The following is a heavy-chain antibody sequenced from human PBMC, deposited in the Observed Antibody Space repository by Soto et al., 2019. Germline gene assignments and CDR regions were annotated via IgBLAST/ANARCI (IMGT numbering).Heavy chain of an antibody. V-gene: IGHV3-21*01. CDR3: ARVNTAARIYYYYGMGV. Sequence: GGSLRLSCAASGFTFSSYSMNWVRQAPGKGLEWVSSISSSSSYIYYADSVKGRFTISRDNAKNSLYLQMNSLRAEDTAVYYCARVNTAARIYYYYGMGVWGQGTTVTVSS. D-gene: IGHD6-6*01. CDR2: ISSSSSYI. J-gene: IGHJ6*02. CDR1: GFTFSSYS.